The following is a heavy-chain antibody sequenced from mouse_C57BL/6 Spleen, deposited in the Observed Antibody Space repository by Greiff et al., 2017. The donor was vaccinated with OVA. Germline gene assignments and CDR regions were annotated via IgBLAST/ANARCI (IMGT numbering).Heavy chain of an antibody. V-gene: IGHV1-55*01. D-gene: IGHD2-3*01. J-gene: IGHJ4*01. Sequence: VQLQQPGAELVKPGASVKMSCKASGYTFTSYWITWVKQRPGQGLEWIGDIYPGSGSTNYNEKFKSKATLTVDTSSSTAYMQLSSLTSEDSAVYYCARWDDGYCDYAMDYWGQGTSVTVSS. CDR3: ARWDDGYCDYAMDY. CDR1: GYTFTSYW. CDR2: IYPGSGST.